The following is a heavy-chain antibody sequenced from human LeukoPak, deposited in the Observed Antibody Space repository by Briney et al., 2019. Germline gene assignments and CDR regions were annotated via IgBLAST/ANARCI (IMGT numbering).Heavy chain of an antibody. Sequence: GASVKVSCKASGYTFTSYAMHWVRQAPGQGLEWMGWISAYNGNTNYAQKLQGRVTMTTDTSTSTAYMELRSLRSDDTAVYYCYLAYDYWGQGTLVTVSS. V-gene: IGHV1-18*01. CDR2: ISAYNGNT. J-gene: IGHJ4*02. CDR3: YLAYDY. CDR1: GYTFTSYA.